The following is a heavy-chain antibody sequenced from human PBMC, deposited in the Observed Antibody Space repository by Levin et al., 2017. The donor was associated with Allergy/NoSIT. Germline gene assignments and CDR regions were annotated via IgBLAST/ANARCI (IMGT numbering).Heavy chain of an antibody. J-gene: IGHJ6*03. CDR1: GFTFSNYA. Sequence: GESLKISCAAFGFTFSNYAMSWVRQAPGKGLEWVSAISSSGGSTYYADSVKGRFTISRDNSKNTLYLQMNSLRAEDTAVYYCAKGLVGGSGSFAPYFDYMDGWGKGTTVTVSS. D-gene: IGHD3-10*01. CDR2: ISSSGGST. CDR3: AKGLVGGSGSFAPYFDYMDG. V-gene: IGHV3-23*01.